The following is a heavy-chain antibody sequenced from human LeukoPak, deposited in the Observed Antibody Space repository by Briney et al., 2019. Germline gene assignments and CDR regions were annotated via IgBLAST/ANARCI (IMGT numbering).Heavy chain of an antibody. CDR2: TYSGGTT. Sequence: GGSLRLSCAASGFTVSSNYMSWVREAPGKGLEWVSVTYSGGTTYYADSVKGRFTISRDNSKNTLYLQMNSLRAEDTAVYYCAKEYAGSHYYFYYMDVWGKGTTVTVSS. J-gene: IGHJ6*03. V-gene: IGHV3-53*05. CDR1: GFTVSSNY. CDR3: AKEYAGSHYYFYYMDV.